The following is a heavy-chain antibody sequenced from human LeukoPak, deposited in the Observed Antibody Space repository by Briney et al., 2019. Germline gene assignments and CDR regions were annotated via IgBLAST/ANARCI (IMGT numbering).Heavy chain of an antibody. Sequence: GESLKISCKISGYKLTNNWIGWVRQVPGKGLEWMGLIYPSYSDAKYSPSFQGQVTLSVDASISTAYLQLSGLRASDTAIYYCARGGPGDYFYYYMDVWGKGTTVTVSS. CDR3: ARGGPGDYFYYYMDV. D-gene: IGHD3-16*01. CDR2: IYPSYSDA. CDR1: GYKLTNNW. J-gene: IGHJ6*03. V-gene: IGHV5-51*01.